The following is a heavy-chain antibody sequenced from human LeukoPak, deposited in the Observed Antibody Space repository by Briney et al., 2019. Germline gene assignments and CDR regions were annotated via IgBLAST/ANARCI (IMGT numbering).Heavy chain of an antibody. Sequence: GGSLRLSCAASGFTFSTYSMNWVRQAPGKGLEWVSYISGRSESKSYADSVKGRFTISRDNAKNSLYLQMSSLRAEDTAVYYCTGHHQAYSRTYWGQGTLVTVSS. V-gene: IGHV3-48*01. J-gene: IGHJ4*02. CDR3: TGHHQAYSRTY. CDR1: GFTFSTYS. D-gene: IGHD4-11*01. CDR2: ISGRSESK.